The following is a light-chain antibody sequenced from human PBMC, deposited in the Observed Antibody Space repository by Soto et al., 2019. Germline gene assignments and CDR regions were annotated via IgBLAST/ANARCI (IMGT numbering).Light chain of an antibody. Sequence: ILFAQSPGSLSFSPGERATLSCRASQSVTNSFLAWYQQKPGQAPRLLIYGASRRATGIPDRFTGSGSGTDFTLTISRLEPEDFAVYYCQQYGSSGTFGQGTKVDIK. CDR3: QQYGSSGT. CDR1: QSVTNSF. CDR2: GAS. J-gene: IGKJ1*01. V-gene: IGKV3-20*01.